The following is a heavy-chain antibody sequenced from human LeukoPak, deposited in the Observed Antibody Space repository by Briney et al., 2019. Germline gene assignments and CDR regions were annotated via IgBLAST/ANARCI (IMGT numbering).Heavy chain of an antibody. CDR1: GGSIPSYY. V-gene: IGHV4-59*01. Sequence: PSETLSLTSAISGGSIPSYYWSWIRHTPAKGLEWIGYLLYSGSTNYNPSLKSRVTMSIDTSKNQFPLKLRSVTAADTAVYYCARGAYSNYLSVGYWGRGILVTVSS. CDR3: ARGAYSNYLSVGY. D-gene: IGHD4-11*01. CDR2: LLYSGST. J-gene: IGHJ4*02.